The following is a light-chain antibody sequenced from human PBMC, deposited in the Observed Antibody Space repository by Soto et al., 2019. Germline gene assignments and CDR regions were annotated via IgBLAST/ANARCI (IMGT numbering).Light chain of an antibody. CDR1: SSDVGGYDF. CDR3: SSYTSSDTLV. CDR2: EVT. V-gene: IGLV2-14*01. Sequence: QSVLTQPASVSGSPGQSITISCTGTSSDVGGYDFVSWYQQHPAKAPRLIISEVTNRPSGVSNRFSGSKSGNTASLTISGLQAEDEADYFCSSYTSSDTLVFGGGTKSPS. J-gene: IGLJ3*02.